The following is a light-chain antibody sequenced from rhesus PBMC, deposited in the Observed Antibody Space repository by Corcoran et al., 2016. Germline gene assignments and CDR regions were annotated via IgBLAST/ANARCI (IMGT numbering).Light chain of an antibody. Sequence: DIQMTQSPSSLSASVGDTVTITCRASQGINNYLSWSQQKPGKAPKPLIYSADSLEKGVQSRFSGSGSGTDCKFTISSLQPEDIATYYWQQYNNSPLTFGGGTKVEIK. CDR2: SAD. V-gene: IGKV1-66*01. J-gene: IGKJ4*01. CDR3: QQYNNSPLT. CDR1: QGINNY.